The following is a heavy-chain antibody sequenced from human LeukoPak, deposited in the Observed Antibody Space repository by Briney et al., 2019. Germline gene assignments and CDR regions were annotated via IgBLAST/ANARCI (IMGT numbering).Heavy chain of an antibody. Sequence: PSETLSLTCTVSGGSISSYYWSWIRQPAGKGLELIGRIYTSGSTNYNPSLKSRVTMSVDTSKNQFSLKLSSVTAADTAVYYCARGSRIAVTGSDFDYWGQGTLVTVSS. CDR3: ARGSRIAVTGSDFDY. CDR2: IYTSGST. V-gene: IGHV4-4*07. J-gene: IGHJ4*02. CDR1: GGSISSYY. D-gene: IGHD6-19*01.